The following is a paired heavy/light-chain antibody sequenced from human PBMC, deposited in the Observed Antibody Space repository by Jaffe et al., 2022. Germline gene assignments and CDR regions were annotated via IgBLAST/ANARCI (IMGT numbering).Light chain of an antibody. CDR3: MQGTHWPPT. CDR2: KVS. V-gene: IGKV2-30*02. CDR1: QGLGHSDGNTY. Sequence: DVVVTQSPLSLSVTLGQPASISCRSSQGLGHSDGNTYLNWFHQRPGQSPRRLIYKVSNRDSGVPDRFSGSGSGTDFTLKISRVEAEDVGIYYCMQGTHWPPTFGGGTKVHIK. J-gene: IGKJ4*01.
Heavy chain of an antibody. D-gene: IGHD2-15*01. V-gene: IGHV1-8*01. Sequence: QVHLLQSGAEVKKPGASVKVSCEASGYTFINYDINWVRQATGQGPEWMGWMNPKSNNTGYAQKFQGRLTLTSNTSTGTAYMELSSLRSDDTATYYCVRGGRYCSVMYLSSGCYGIDHWGQGTLVTIFS. CDR3: VRGGRYCSVMYLSSGCYGIDH. J-gene: IGHJ4*02. CDR2: MNPKSNNT. CDR1: GYTFINYD.